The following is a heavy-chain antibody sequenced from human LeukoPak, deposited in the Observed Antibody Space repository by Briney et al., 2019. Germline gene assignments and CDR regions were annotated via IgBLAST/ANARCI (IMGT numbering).Heavy chain of an antibody. D-gene: IGHD3-10*01. CDR2: IYYSGST. CDR1: GGSISSYY. J-gene: IGHJ5*02. V-gene: IGHV4-59*01. CDR3: ARVSGWFDP. Sequence: PSETLSLTCTVSGGSISSYYWSWIRQPPGKGLEWIGYIYYSGSTNYNPSLKSRVTISVDTSKNQFSLKLSSVTAADTAVYYCARVSGWFDPRGQGTLVPVSS.